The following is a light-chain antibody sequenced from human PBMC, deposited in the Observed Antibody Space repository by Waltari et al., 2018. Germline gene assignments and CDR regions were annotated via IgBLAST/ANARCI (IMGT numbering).Light chain of an antibody. J-gene: IGLJ1*01. CDR3: CSYAGSRTYV. CDR2: EVS. Sequence: QSALTQPASVSGSPGQSITISCPGTSSDVGNFNLVSLYQQHPGKVPKPIIYEVSNRPSGVSNHFSGSKSGNTASLTISGLRAEDEADYYCCSYAGSRTYVFGTGTKVTVL. CDR1: SSDVGNFNL. V-gene: IGLV2-23*02.